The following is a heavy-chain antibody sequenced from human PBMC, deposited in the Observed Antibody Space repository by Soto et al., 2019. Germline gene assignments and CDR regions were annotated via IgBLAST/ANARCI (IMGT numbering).Heavy chain of an antibody. CDR2: IYVVNSQT. Sequence: PVESLKISCKGSGYSFSSHWIGWVRQMPGKGLEWMGLIYVVNSQTKYSPSFQGQVTMSVDKSTSIATLQWSSLKASDTAMYYCVSAVHGTTWFDPWGQGTLVTVSS. CDR3: VSAVHGTTWFDP. J-gene: IGHJ5*02. CDR1: GYSFSSHW. D-gene: IGHD1-1*01. V-gene: IGHV5-51*01.